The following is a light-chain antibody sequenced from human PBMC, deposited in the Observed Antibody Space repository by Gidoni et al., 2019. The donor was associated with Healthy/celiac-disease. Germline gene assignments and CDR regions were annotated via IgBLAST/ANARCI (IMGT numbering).Light chain of an antibody. CDR2: GAS. CDR3: QQYGSSPSIT. V-gene: IGKV3-20*01. CDR1: QRVSSSY. Sequence: EIVLTQSPGTLSLSPGERATLSCSASQRVSSSYLAWYQQKPGQAPRLLIYGASSRATGIPDRFSGSGSGTDFTLTISRLEPEDFAVYYCQQYGSSPSITFXXXTRLEIK. J-gene: IGKJ5*01.